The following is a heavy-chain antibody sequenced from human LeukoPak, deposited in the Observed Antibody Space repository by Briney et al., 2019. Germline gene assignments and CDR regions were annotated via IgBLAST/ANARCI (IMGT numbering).Heavy chain of an antibody. CDR3: ARDPLYSPSGY. CDR2: IKQDGSEK. D-gene: IGHD2-21*01. Sequence: PGGSLRLSCAASGFTFSSYGMHWVRQAPGKGLEWVANIKQDGSEKYYVDSVKGRFTISRDNAKNSLYLQMNSLRAEDTAVYYCARDPLYSPSGYWGQGTLVTVSS. V-gene: IGHV3-7*01. J-gene: IGHJ4*02. CDR1: GFTFSSYG.